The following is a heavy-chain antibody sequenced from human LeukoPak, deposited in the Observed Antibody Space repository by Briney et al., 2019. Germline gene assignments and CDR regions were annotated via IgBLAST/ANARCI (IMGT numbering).Heavy chain of an antibody. CDR1: GFTFSSYW. Sequence: GGSLRLSCAASGFTFSSYWMSWVRQAPGKGLEWVANIKQDGSEKYYVDSVKGRFTIFRDNAKNSLYLQMNSLRAEDTAVYYCARGTYYYDSSGYPFDYWGQGTLVTVSS. CDR2: IKQDGSEK. V-gene: IGHV3-7*01. J-gene: IGHJ4*02. CDR3: ARGTYYYDSSGYPFDY. D-gene: IGHD3-22*01.